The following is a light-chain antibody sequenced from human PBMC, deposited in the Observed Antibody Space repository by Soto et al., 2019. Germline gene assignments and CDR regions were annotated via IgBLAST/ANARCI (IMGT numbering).Light chain of an antibody. Sequence: ESVLTQSPGTLSLSPGERATLSCRASQSVSSNHLAWYQQTRGQPPRLLIYGASSRATGTRGRFSGSGSGTGFTLTITGLEPADLAVYSCQRYGSSPPTFGQGTKV. CDR3: QRYGSSPPT. V-gene: IGKV3-20*01. CDR2: GAS. CDR1: QSVSSNH. J-gene: IGKJ1*01.